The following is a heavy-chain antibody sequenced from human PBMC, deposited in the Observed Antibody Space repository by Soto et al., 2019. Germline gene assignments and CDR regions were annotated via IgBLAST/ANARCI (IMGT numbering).Heavy chain of an antibody. V-gene: IGHV4-38-2*01. CDR3: ARGRPSGYAWFDP. CDR1: GYSISNGYY. CDR2: IYHSGST. Sequence: SSETLSLTCVVSGYSISNGYYWGWIRQPPGKGLEWIATIYHSGSTYYNLSLESRVTISVDTSKNQLSLTLKSVTAADTAVYYCARGRPSGYAWFDPWGQGTLVTVSS. J-gene: IGHJ5*02. D-gene: IGHD3-22*01.